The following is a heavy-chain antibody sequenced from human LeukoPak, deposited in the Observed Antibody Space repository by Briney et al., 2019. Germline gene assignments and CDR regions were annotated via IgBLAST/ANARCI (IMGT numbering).Heavy chain of an antibody. CDR2: ISSSTDTT. CDR1: GFTFSSYA. Sequence: PGGSLRLSCAASGFTFSSYALTWVRQAPGKGLECVSYISSSTDTTFYADSVKGRFTISRDNSKNTLYLQMNSLRAEDTAVYYCAKVSEVTYYGMDVWGQGTTVTVSS. V-gene: IGHV3-23*01. J-gene: IGHJ6*02. CDR3: AKVSEVTYYGMDV.